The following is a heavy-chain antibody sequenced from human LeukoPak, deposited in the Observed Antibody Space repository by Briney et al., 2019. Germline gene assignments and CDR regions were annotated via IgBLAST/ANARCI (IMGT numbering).Heavy chain of an antibody. CDR2: ISAYNGNT. Sequence: ASVKVSCKASGYTFTSYGISWVRQAPGQGLEWMGWISAYNGNTNYAQKLQGGVTMTTDTSTSTAYMELRSLRSDDTAVYYCARDGIEVLRFLEWSLDYWGQGTLVTVSS. D-gene: IGHD3-3*01. CDR3: ARDGIEVLRFLEWSLDY. J-gene: IGHJ4*02. V-gene: IGHV1-18*01. CDR1: GYTFTSYG.